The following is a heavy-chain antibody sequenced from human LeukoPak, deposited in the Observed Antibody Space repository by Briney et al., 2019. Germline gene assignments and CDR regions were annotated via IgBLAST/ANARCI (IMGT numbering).Heavy chain of an antibody. D-gene: IGHD6-13*01. V-gene: IGHV4-59*12. Sequence: YNPSLKSRVTISVDTSKNQFSLKLSSVTAADTAVYYCARTVQQLPDDAFDIWGQGTMVTVSS. CDR3: ARTVQQLPDDAFDI. J-gene: IGHJ3*02.